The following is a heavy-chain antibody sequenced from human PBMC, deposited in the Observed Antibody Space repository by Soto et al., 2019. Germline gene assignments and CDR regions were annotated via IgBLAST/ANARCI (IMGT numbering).Heavy chain of an antibody. CDR1: GGTLSIYG. J-gene: IGHJ4*02. CDR2: TIPIFGTP. Sequence: QVQLVQSGAEVKKPGSSVKVSCKASGGTLSIYGSSWVRQAPGQGLEWMGGTIPIFGTPNYAQKFQGRVTITADKSTSTAYMELSSLRSEGTAVYYCARGYCSAIGCSHYFDYWGQGTLVTVPS. V-gene: IGHV1-69*06. D-gene: IGHD2-2*01. CDR3: ARGYCSAIGCSHYFDY.